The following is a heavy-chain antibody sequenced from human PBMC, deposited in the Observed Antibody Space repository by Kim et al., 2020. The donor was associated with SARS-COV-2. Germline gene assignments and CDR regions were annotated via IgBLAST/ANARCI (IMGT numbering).Heavy chain of an antibody. CDR2: IGSNSDPK. Sequence: GGSLRLSCVVSGLTFKNYYMSWLRQAPGKGLEWLSYIGSNSDPKNYADAVNRRITISRDNANNLVYLQMNSLRDEETAVYYCARVNNFFSWGYATYFWG. D-gene: IGHD3-3*01. CDR3: ARVNNFFSWGYATYF. V-gene: IGHV3-11*05. CDR1: GLTFKNYY. J-gene: IGHJ4*01.